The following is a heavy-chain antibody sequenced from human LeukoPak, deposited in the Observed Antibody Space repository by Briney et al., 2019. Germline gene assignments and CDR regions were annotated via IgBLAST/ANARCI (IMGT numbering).Heavy chain of an antibody. Sequence: SVKVSCKASGGTFSSYAISWVRQAPGQGLEWTGGIIPIFGTANYAQKFQGRVTITADESTSTAYTELSSLRSEDTAVYYCASNPDGIAAAGTPADIWGQGTMVTVSS. CDR2: IIPIFGTA. CDR3: ASNPDGIAAAGTPADI. D-gene: IGHD6-13*01. V-gene: IGHV1-69*13. J-gene: IGHJ3*02. CDR1: GGTFSSYA.